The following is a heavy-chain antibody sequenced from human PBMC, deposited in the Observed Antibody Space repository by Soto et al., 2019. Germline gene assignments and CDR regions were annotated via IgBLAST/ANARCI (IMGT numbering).Heavy chain of an antibody. CDR1: GFTFSSYW. Sequence: GVSLRLSCAASGFTFSSYWMTWVRQAPGKGLECVANINQDGSEKYYVDSVKGRFTISRDNAKSSLCLQMHSLRVEDTAVYYCARKAVAGTIFDYWGQGTVVTVSS. CDR3: ARKAVAGTIFDY. CDR2: INQDGSEK. J-gene: IGHJ4*02. V-gene: IGHV3-7*01. D-gene: IGHD6-19*01.